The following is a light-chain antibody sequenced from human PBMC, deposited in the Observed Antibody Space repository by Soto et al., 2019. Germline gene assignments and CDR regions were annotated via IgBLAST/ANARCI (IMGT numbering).Light chain of an antibody. CDR1: SNDVGGFNY. CDR2: DVT. J-gene: IGLJ1*01. V-gene: IGLV2-14*03. CDR3: NSYTSSSTYV. Sequence: QSALTQPASVSGSPGQSMTISCTGTSNDVGGFNYVSWYQQHPGKAPKLMIYDVTNRPSGVSYRFSGSKSGNTASLTISGLQAEDEADYYCNSYTSSSTYVFGTGTKLTVL.